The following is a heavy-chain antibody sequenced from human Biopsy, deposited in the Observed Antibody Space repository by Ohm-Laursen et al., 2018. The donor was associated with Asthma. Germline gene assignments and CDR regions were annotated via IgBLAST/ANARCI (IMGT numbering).Heavy chain of an antibody. CDR3: ARGDSSNWSHYYFDY. J-gene: IGHJ4*02. Sequence: SLRLSCAAFGFTFGGYAMSWARQAPGKGLEWVSTISPDGRSAHGPDSFRGRFTISRDNSRDTLYLQMRSLRADDTAVYYCARGDSSNWSHYYFDYWGQGTLVTVSS. CDR1: GFTFGGYA. V-gene: IGHV3-23*01. D-gene: IGHD3-22*01. CDR2: ISPDGRSA.